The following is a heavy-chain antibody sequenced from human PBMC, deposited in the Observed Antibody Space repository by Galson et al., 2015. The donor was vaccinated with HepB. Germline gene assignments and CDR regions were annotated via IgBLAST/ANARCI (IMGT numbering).Heavy chain of an antibody. CDR3: ARAEPYDFWSGYHYYMDV. Sequence: SLRLSCAASGFTFSSYDMHWVRQATGKGLEWVSAIGTAGDTYYPGSVKGRFTISRENAKNSLYLQMNSLRAGDTAVYYCARAEPYDFWSGYHYYMDVWGKGTTVTVSS. D-gene: IGHD3-3*01. CDR1: GFTFSSYD. CDR2: IGTAGDT. V-gene: IGHV3-13*01. J-gene: IGHJ6*03.